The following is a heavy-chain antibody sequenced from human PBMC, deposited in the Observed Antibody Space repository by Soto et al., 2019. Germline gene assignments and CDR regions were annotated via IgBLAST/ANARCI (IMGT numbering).Heavy chain of an antibody. J-gene: IGHJ4*02. CDR1: GGTFNNYA. D-gene: IGHD1-26*01. V-gene: IGHV1-69*06. CDR2: IIPLFGAT. CDR3: ARLIGEGYSGTYGLDY. Sequence: QVQLVQSGAEVKKPGSSVKVSCKASGGTFNNYAISWVRQAPGQGLEWMGGIIPLFGATNYAQHFQGRVTITADKFTSTSSMELSSLKSEDTAVYYCARLIGEGYSGTYGLDYWGQGTLVTVSS.